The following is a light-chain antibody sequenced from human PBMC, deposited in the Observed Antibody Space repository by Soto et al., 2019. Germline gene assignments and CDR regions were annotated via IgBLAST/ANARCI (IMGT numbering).Light chain of an antibody. Sequence: EIVLTQSPATLSLSPGARATLSCRASQSVRDSLAWYQQKAGQAPRLLIYDASTRAPGIPARFSGSGSGTDFTLTISSLEPEDFAVYYCQERSQWPLKFTFGPGTKVELK. J-gene: IGKJ3*01. CDR3: QERSQWPLKFT. CDR1: QSVRDS. CDR2: DAS. V-gene: IGKV3-11*01.